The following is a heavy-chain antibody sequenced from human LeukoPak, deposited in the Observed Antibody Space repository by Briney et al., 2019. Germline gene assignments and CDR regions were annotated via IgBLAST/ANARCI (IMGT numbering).Heavy chain of an antibody. CDR2: ISWNSGSI. CDR3: AKVVGWEYYFDY. J-gene: IGHJ4*02. Sequence: GGSLRLSCAASGFTFDDYAMHWVRQAPGKGLERVSGISWNSGSIGYADSVKGRFTISRDNAKNSLYLQMNSLRAEDTALYYCAKVVGWEYYFDYWGQGTLVTVSS. V-gene: IGHV3-9*01. CDR1: GFTFDDYA. D-gene: IGHD2-15*01.